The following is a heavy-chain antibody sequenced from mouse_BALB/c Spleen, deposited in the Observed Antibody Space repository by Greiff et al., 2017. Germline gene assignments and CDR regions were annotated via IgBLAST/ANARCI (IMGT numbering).Heavy chain of an antibody. CDR3: ASSTVPH. V-gene: IGHV14-3*02. CDR2: IDPANGNT. J-gene: IGHJ4*01. Sequence: VQLQQSGAELVKPGASVKLSCTASGFNIKDTYMHWVKQRPEQGLEWIGRIDPANGNTKYDPKFQGKATITADTSSNTAYLQISSLTSEDTAVYYCASSTVPHWGQGTSVTVSS. CDR1: GFNIKDTY. D-gene: IGHD1-1*01.